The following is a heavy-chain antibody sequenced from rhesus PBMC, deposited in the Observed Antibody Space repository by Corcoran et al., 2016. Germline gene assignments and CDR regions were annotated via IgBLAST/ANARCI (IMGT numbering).Heavy chain of an antibody. CDR3: ARKGFDY. Sequence: QVQLVQSGAEVKKPGSSVKVSCKASGYTFTDYYMHWVRQAPRQGLEWMGWINPYNGNTKYEQKFQGRVTMTRYTSTSTAYMELSSLRSEDTAVYYCARKGFDYWGQGVLVTVSS. J-gene: IGHJ4*01. CDR2: INPYNGNT. CDR1: GYTFTDYY. V-gene: IGHV1S2*01.